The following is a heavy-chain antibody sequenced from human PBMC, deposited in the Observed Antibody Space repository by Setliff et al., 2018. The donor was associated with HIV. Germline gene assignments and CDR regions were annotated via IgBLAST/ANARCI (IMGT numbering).Heavy chain of an antibody. Sequence: PSETLSLTCTVSGGSITSSTYYWGWIRQPPGKGLEWIGTVHYTGNTYHHPSLKSRVTISVEVSKNQISLKLTAVTAADSAVYYCAREGDGIDFWGQGTLVTVSS. D-gene: IGHD2-21*02. V-gene: IGHV4-39*02. CDR2: VHYTGNT. CDR1: GGSITSSTYY. J-gene: IGHJ4*02. CDR3: AREGDGIDF.